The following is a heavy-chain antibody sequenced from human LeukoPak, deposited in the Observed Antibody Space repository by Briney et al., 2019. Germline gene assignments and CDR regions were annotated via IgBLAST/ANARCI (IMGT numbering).Heavy chain of an antibody. CDR1: GFTFSSYA. D-gene: IGHD2-2*01. V-gene: IGHV3-23*01. J-gene: IGHJ5*02. CDR2: ISGSGGST. CDR3: AKDQWSRGSSPVWFDP. Sequence: GGSLGLSCAASGFTFSSYAMSWVRQAPGKGLEWVSAISGSGGSTYYADSVKGRFTISRDNSKNTLYLQMNSLRAEDTAVYYCAKDQWSRGSSPVWFDPWGQGTLVTVSS.